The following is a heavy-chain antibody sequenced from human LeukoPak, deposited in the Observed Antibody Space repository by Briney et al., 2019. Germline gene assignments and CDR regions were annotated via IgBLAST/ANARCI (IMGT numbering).Heavy chain of an antibody. J-gene: IGHJ4*02. CDR3: ARGAYRISWPGIDY. V-gene: IGHV3-53*01. Sequence: WGSLRLSCAASGFTVISNLMTWVRQSPGRGLEWLSSIYNGGATYYSDSVKGRFTISRDHSNNSVSLQMTNLRVEDTAIYYCARGAYRISWPGIDYWGQGTLVTVSS. CDR2: IYNGGAT. CDR1: GFTVISNL. D-gene: IGHD3-16*02.